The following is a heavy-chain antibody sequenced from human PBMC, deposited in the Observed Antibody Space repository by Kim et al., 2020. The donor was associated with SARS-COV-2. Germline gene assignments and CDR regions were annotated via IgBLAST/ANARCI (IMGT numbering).Heavy chain of an antibody. Sequence: QGRVTMTRDTSTSTVYMELSSLRSEDTAVYYCARDGRELSRRYYYGMDVWGQGTTVTVSS. J-gene: IGHJ6*02. V-gene: IGHV1-46*01. D-gene: IGHD1-26*01. CDR3: ARDGRELSRRYYYGMDV.